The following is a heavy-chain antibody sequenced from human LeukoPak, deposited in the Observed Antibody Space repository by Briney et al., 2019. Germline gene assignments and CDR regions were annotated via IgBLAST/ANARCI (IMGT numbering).Heavy chain of an antibody. CDR1: GGSFSGYY. CDR2: INHSGST. J-gene: IGHJ4*02. Sequence: SETLSLTCAVYGGSFSGYYWSWIRQPPGKGLEWIGEINHSGSTNYNPSLKSRVTISVDTSKNQFSLKLSSVTAADTAVYYCARGVYCSGGRCYSKYYFDYWGQRTLVTASS. CDR3: ARGVYCSGGRCYSKYYFDY. D-gene: IGHD2-15*01. V-gene: IGHV4-34*01.